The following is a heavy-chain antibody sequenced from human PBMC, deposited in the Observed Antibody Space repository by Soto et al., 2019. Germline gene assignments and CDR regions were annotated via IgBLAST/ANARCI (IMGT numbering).Heavy chain of an antibody. CDR3: ARSAQWDGFDP. Sequence: QVQLQESGPGLVRPSQTLSLTCTVSAGSISTINYYWSWIRQHPEKGLEWIGYISYSGSTFYHSSLKSRVPLSLDTSKKQFSLTLTSVTAADTAVYYCARSAQWDGFDPWGQGTMVTVSS. V-gene: IGHV4-31*03. CDR2: ISYSGST. CDR1: AGSISTINYY. D-gene: IGHD2-8*01. J-gene: IGHJ3*01.